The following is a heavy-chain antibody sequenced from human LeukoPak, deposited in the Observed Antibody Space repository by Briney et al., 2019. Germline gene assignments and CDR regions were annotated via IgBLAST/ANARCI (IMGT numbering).Heavy chain of an antibody. CDR3: ATTPHYEGGGFDI. CDR1: ADSISTSNYY. V-gene: IGHV4-39*01. J-gene: IGHJ3*02. Sequence: SETLSLTCTVSADSISTSNYYWGWIRQPPGKGRVGIGSVYYTGRTYDNPSLKSRVTISVDTSKNQFSLKLNAMTPADTAVYYCATTPHYEGGGFDIWGQGTMVTVSS. D-gene: IGHD3-16*01. CDR2: VYYTGRT.